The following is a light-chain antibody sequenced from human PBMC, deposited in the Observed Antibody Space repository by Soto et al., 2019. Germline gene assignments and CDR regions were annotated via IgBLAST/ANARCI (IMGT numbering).Light chain of an antibody. CDR2: EVS. Sequence: QSALTQPASVSGSPGQSITISCSGTSSDVGGYNYVSWYQQHPRKAPKLMIYEVSNRPSGVSNCFSGSKSGNTASLTISGLQAEDEADYYCSSYISSSTLHVVFGGGTKLTVL. CDR1: SSDVGGYNY. J-gene: IGLJ2*01. V-gene: IGLV2-14*01. CDR3: SSYISSSTLHVV.